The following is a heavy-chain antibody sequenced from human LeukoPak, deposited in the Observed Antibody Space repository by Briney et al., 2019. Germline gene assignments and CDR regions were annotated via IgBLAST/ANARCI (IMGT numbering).Heavy chain of an antibody. CDR1: GFTFSSYG. Sequence: KAGRSLRLSCAASGFTFSSYGMHWVRQAPGKGLEWVSSISSSSSYIYYADSVKGRFTISRDNAKNSLYLQMNSLRAEDTAVYYCARDYFRGVIIPWFDPWGQGTLVTVSS. J-gene: IGHJ5*02. CDR3: ARDYFRGVIIPWFDP. V-gene: IGHV3-21*01. CDR2: ISSSSSYI. D-gene: IGHD3-10*02.